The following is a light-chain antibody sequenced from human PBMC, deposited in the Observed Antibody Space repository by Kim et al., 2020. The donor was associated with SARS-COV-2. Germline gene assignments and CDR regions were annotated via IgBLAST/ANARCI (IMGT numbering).Light chain of an antibody. Sequence: QSALTQPPSVSGSPGQSVTISCTGTSNDVGTYDRVSWYQQPPGTAPKLLIYEVSNRPSGVPDRFSGSKSGNTASLTISGLQAEDEADYYCNSYTSTNILIFGGGTKLTVL. CDR1: SNDVGTYDR. CDR3: NSYTSTNILI. J-gene: IGLJ2*01. V-gene: IGLV2-18*02. CDR2: EVS.